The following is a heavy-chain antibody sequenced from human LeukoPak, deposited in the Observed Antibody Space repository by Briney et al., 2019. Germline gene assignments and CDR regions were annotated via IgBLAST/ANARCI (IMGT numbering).Heavy chain of an antibody. D-gene: IGHD2-21*02. CDR3: AKDKSECGGDCYPQKYFDY. V-gene: IGHV3-23*01. Sequence: GGSLRLSCAASGFTFSSYAMSWVRHAPGKGLEWVSAISGSGGSIYYADSVKGRFTISRDNSKNTLYLQMNSLRAEDTAVYYCAKDKSECGGDCYPQKYFDYWGQGTLVTVSS. J-gene: IGHJ4*02. CDR1: GFTFSSYA. CDR2: ISGSGGSI.